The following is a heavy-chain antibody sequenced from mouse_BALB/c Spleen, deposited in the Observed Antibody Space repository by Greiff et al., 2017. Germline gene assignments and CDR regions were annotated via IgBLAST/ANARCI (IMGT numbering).Heavy chain of an antibody. CDR3: ARDRVYYGSRPFAY. D-gene: IGHD1-1*01. V-gene: IGHV3-6*02. Sequence: VQLQQSGPGLVKPSQSLSLTCSVTGYSITSGYYWNWIRQFPGNKLEWMGYISYDGSNNYNPSLKNRISITRDTSKNQFFLKLNSVTTEDTATYYCARDRVYYGSRPFAYWGQGTLVTVSA. J-gene: IGHJ3*01. CDR2: ISYDGSN. CDR1: GYSITSGYY.